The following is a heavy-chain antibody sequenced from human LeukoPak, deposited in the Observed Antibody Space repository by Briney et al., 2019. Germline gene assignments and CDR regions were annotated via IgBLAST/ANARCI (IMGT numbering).Heavy chain of an antibody. CDR3: ARGGIQVWLPLDY. Sequence: GASVKVSCKASAYTFTDYYIHWVRQAPGQGLEWMGWINHNNGGTISAQKFQGRVTMTRDTSVSTSYMELGRLSSDDTAIYYCARGGIQVWLPLDYWSQGTLVTVSS. CDR1: AYTFTDYY. CDR2: INHNNGGT. V-gene: IGHV1-2*02. D-gene: IGHD5-18*01. J-gene: IGHJ4*02.